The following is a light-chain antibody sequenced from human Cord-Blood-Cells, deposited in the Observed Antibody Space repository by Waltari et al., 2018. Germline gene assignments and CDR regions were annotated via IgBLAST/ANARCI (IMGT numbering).Light chain of an antibody. J-gene: IGKJ1*01. CDR3: QQSYSTLCT. Sequence: DIHMTQSPSSLSASVGDRVTLTCRASQSISSYLNWYQQKPGKAPKLLIYAASSLHSGFPSRFSGSGSGTDFTLTISRLQPEDFATYDCQQSYSTLCTFGQGTNVEIK. CDR1: QSISSY. V-gene: IGKV1-39*01. CDR2: AAS.